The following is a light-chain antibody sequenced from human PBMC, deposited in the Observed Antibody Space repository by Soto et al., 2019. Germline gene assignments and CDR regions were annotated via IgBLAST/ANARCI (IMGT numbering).Light chain of an antibody. V-gene: IGKV3-20*01. CDR2: GAS. J-gene: IGKJ1*01. CDR3: QQYDSSPRT. Sequence: EIVLTQSPGTLSLSPGERATLSCRASQSFTSRSLACYQQKPGLAPRLLISGASNRAAGIPDRFSGSGSGTDFTLTISRLEPEDFAVYYWQQYDSSPRTFGQGTKVEIK. CDR1: QSFTSRS.